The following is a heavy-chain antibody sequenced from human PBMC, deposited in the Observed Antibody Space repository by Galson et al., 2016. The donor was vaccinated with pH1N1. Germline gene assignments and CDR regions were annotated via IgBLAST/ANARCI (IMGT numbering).Heavy chain of an antibody. D-gene: IGHD3-3*01. V-gene: IGHV3-7*01. J-gene: IGHJ6*03. CDR3: ARDGNFWSGLGYSYYYYMDV. CDR2: IKEDGSER. Sequence: RQAPGKGLEWVANIKEDGSERYYVDSVKGRFTISRDNAKKTLYLQMKSLRAEDTAVYYCARDGNFWSGLGYSYYYYMDVWGKGTTVIVSS.